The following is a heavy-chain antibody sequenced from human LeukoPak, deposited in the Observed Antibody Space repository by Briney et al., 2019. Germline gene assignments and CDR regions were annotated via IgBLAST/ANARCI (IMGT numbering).Heavy chain of an antibody. CDR1: GYTFTKYV. V-gene: IGHV1-3*01. CDR2: INAGNGDT. D-gene: IGHD2-21*01. CDR3: ARDDCGDTCYPGGY. Sequence: ASVTVSCKASGYTFTKYVVHWVRQAPGQRPEWKGWINAGNGDTKYSQNFQDRVTITRDTSANTAYMELSSLTSEDTALYYCARDDCGDTCYPGGYWGQGTLVTVSS. J-gene: IGHJ4*02.